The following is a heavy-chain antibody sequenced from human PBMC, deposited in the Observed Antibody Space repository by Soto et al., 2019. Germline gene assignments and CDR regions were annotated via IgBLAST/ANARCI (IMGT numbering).Heavy chain of an antibody. V-gene: IGHV4-59*01. J-gene: IGHJ5*02. CDR1: GGSISPYS. CDR3: ARLLGGYDDYGGWFAP. CDR2: VSHSGRT. D-gene: IGHD4-17*01. Sequence: QVHLVESGPGLVKPSETLSLTCTISGGSISPYSWTWIRQSPGKGLEWLGYVSHSGRTFYTPSLKCRLTMSLDTSRSQFSLRLKSVSAADTAVYYCARLLGGYDDYGGWFAPWGQGTLVTVSS.